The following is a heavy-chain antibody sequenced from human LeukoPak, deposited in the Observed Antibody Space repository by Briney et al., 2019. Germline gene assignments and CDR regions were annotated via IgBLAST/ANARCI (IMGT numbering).Heavy chain of an antibody. CDR1: GGPFSCYY. D-gene: IGHD3-10*01. V-gene: IGHV4-34*01. CDR3: ARASILWFGELSRWFDP. Sequence: PSETLSLTCAVYGGPFSCYYWSWIRQPPGKGLEWIGEINHSGSTNYNPSLKSRVTISVDTSKNQFSLKLSSVTAADTAVYYCARASILWFGELSRWFDPWGQGTLVTVSS. J-gene: IGHJ5*02. CDR2: INHSGST.